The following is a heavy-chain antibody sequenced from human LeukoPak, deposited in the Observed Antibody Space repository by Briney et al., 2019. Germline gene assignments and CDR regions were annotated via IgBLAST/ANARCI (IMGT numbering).Heavy chain of an antibody. CDR1: GFTFSSYG. Sequence: GSLRLSCAASGFTFSSYGMHWVRQAPGKGLEWVAFIRYDGSNKYYADSVKGRFTISRDNSKNTLYLQMNSLRAEDTAVYYCAKDSASMVRGVIITRHFDYWGQGTLVTVSS. D-gene: IGHD3-10*01. CDR2: IRYDGSNK. CDR3: AKDSASMVRGVIITRHFDY. J-gene: IGHJ4*02. V-gene: IGHV3-30*02.